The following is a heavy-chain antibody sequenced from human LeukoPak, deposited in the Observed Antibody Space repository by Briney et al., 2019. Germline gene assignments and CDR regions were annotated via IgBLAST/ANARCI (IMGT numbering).Heavy chain of an antibody. J-gene: IGHJ3*02. V-gene: IGHV1-18*01. CDR3: ARDRDSSGWYGHDAFDI. CDR1: GYTFTSYG. CDR2: ISAYNGNT. D-gene: IGHD6-19*01. Sequence: ASVKVSCKASGYTFTSYGISWVRQAPGQGLEWMGWISAYNGNTNYAQKLQGRVTMTTDTSTSTAYMELRSLRSDDTAVYYCARDRDSSGWYGHDAFDIWGQGTMVTVSS.